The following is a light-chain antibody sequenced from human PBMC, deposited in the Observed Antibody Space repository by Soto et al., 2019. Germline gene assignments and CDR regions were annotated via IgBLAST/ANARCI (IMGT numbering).Light chain of an antibody. CDR2: DAS. Sequence: DIQVTQSPSTLSASVGDRVTFTCRASQSIRSWLAWYQQKPGKAPKLLLYDASTLQSGVPSRFSGSGSGTDFTLTISRLEPEDFAVYYCQQYGSSPRISFGQGTRLEIK. CDR1: QSIRSW. J-gene: IGKJ5*01. CDR3: QQYGSSPRIS. V-gene: IGKV1-5*01.